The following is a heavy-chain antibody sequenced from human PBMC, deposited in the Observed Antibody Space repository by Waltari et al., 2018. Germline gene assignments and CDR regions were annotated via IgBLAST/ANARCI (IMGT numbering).Heavy chain of an antibody. CDR1: GFTLSSFW. V-gene: IGHV3-7*01. J-gene: IGHJ4*02. Sequence: EAQLVESGGGLVQPGGSLRLYCAASGFTLSSFWMNWVRQTPGKGLEWVAGIKQDGSEKYYADSVKGRFTISRDNAKNSLYLQMNSLRAEDTAVYYCATSGWYCFDYWGQGTLVTVSS. CDR3: ATSGWYCFDY. CDR2: IKQDGSEK. D-gene: IGHD6-19*01.